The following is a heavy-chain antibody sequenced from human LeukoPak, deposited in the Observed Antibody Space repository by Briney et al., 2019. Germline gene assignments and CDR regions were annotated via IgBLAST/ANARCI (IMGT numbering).Heavy chain of an antibody. CDR2: LNPNTGHA. CDR1: GYTFISYG. J-gene: IGHJ4*02. Sequence: ASVKVSCKASGYTFISYGISWVRQAPGQGPEWMGRLNPNTGHAIYAFKFQGRVTITRDTSTNTAYMEVARLTSDDTALYYCAKDRDGADRIILWGQGTLVTVSS. D-gene: IGHD5-24*01. V-gene: IGHV1-2*06. CDR3: AKDRDGADRIIL.